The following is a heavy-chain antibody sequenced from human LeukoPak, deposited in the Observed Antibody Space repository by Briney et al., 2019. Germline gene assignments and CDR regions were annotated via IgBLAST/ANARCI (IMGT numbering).Heavy chain of an antibody. J-gene: IGHJ4*02. CDR1: EFTFSSYS. V-gene: IGHV3-21*04. D-gene: IGHD2-15*01. CDR2: ISSSSDYI. CDR3: AKAPVTTCRGAFCYPFDY. Sequence: GGSLRLSCAASEFTFSSYSMNWVRQAPGKGLEWVSSISSSSDYIYYADSVKGRFTISRDSSKNTLFLQMNRLRPEDAAVYYSAKAPVTTCRGAFCYPFDYWGLGTLVTVSS.